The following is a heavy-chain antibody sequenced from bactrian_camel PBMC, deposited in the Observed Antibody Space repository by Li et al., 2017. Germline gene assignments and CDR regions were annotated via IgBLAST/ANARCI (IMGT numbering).Heavy chain of an antibody. J-gene: IGHJ4*01. D-gene: IGHD4*01. CDR1: SFVGTSGC. V-gene: IGHV3S40*01. CDR2: MYLNLLRT. Sequence: DVQLVESGGGSVQAGGSLRLSCSASSFVGTSGCMGWFRQAPGKEREGVAAMYLNLLRTYYSDSVKGRFTISQRDDILYLRMNDLKPEDTAMYYCALEPESDYVRCPSAFSSSRRDLFRHWGQGTQVTVS. CDR3: ALEPESDYVRCPSAFSSSRRDLFRH.